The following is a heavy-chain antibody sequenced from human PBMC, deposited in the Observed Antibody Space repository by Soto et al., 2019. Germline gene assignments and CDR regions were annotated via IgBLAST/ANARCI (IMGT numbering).Heavy chain of an antibody. V-gene: IGHV1-46*01. J-gene: IGHJ4*02. CDR1: GYTFTNYY. CDR2: INPRGGST. D-gene: IGHD3-16*01. Sequence: ASVKVSCKASGYTFTNYYIHWVRQAPGKGLEWMGIINPRGGSTSYAQKFQGRVTMTRDTSTSTVSMELSSLRSEDTAVYYCAMGYYFDYWGQGTLVTVSS. CDR3: AMGYYFDY.